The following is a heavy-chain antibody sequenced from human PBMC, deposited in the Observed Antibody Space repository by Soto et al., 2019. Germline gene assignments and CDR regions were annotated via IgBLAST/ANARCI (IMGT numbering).Heavy chain of an antibody. Sequence: ASVKVSCKASGYTFTGYYMHWVRQATGQGLEWMGWINPNSGGTNYAQKFQGWVTMTRDTSISTAYMELSRLRSDDTAVYYCARVAAAAGYYYGMDVWGQGTTVTVSS. V-gene: IGHV1-2*04. CDR1: GYTFTGYY. J-gene: IGHJ6*02. CDR2: INPNSGGT. D-gene: IGHD6-13*01. CDR3: ARVAAAAGYYYGMDV.